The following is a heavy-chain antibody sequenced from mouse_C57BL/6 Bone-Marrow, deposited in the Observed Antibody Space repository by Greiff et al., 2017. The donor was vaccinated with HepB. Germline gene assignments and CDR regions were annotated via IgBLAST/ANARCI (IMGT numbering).Heavy chain of an antibody. CDR1: GYTFTDYN. CDR2: INPNNGGT. D-gene: IGHD1-1*01. Sequence: VQLQQSGPELVKPGASVKIPCKASGYTFTDYNMDWVKQSHGKSLEWIGDINPNNGGTIYNQKFKGKATLTVDKSSSTAYMELRSLTSEDTAVYYCARYYYGSSSYYYAMDYWGQGTSVTVSS. J-gene: IGHJ4*01. CDR3: ARYYYGSSSYYYAMDY. V-gene: IGHV1-18*01.